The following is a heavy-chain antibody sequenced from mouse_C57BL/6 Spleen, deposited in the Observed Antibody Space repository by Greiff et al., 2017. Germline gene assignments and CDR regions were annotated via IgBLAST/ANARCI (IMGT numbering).Heavy chain of an antibody. J-gene: IGHJ4*01. CDR1: GYSITSGYY. Sequence: ESGPGLVKPSQSLSLTCSVTGYSITSGYYWNWIRQFPGNKLEWMGYISYDGSNNYNPSLKNRISITRDTSKNQFFLKLNSVTTEDTATYYCARGGVYAMDYWGQGTSVTVSS. CDR2: ISYDGSN. CDR3: ARGGVYAMDY. V-gene: IGHV3-6*01.